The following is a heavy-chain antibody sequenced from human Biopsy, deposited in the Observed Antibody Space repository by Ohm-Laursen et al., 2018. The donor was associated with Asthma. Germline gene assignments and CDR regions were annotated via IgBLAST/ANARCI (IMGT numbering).Heavy chain of an antibody. CDR1: GFAVSRDH. CDR2: IYRGGTS. Sequence: GSLRLSCSASGFAVSRDHMFWVRQAPGKGREWVSGIYRGGTSHTADSVRGRFTISRDYSKNKLYLQMHSLRAEDTAVYYCVRGDSSNWSHYYFDYWGQGTLVTVSS. V-gene: IGHV3-53*01. J-gene: IGHJ4*02. CDR3: VRGDSSNWSHYYFDY. D-gene: IGHD3-22*01.